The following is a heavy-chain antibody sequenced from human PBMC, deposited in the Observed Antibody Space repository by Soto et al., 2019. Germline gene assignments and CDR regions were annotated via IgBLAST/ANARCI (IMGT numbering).Heavy chain of an antibody. D-gene: IGHD5-18*01. Sequence: GASVKVSCKASGYTFTSYAMHWVRQAPGQRLEWMGWINAGNGNTKYSQKFQGRVTITADESTSTAYMELSSLRSEDTAVYYCAVTAMVTHFDYWGQGTLVTVSS. CDR1: GYTFTSYA. J-gene: IGHJ4*02. CDR3: AVTAMVTHFDY. CDR2: INAGNGNT. V-gene: IGHV1-3*01.